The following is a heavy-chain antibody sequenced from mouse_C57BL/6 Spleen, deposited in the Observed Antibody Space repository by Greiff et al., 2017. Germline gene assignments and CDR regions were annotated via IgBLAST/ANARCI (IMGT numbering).Heavy chain of an antibody. V-gene: IGHV5-9-1*02. J-gene: IGHJ1*03. D-gene: IGHD1-1*01. Sequence: DVQLVESGEGLVKPGGSLKLSCAASGFTFSSYAMSWVRQTPEKRLEWVAYISSGGDYIYYADTVKGRFTISRDNARNTLYLQMSSLKSEDTAMYYCTRDHYYGSSGYFDVWGTGTTVTVSS. CDR1: GFTFSSYA. CDR2: ISSGGDYI. CDR3: TRDHYYGSSGYFDV.